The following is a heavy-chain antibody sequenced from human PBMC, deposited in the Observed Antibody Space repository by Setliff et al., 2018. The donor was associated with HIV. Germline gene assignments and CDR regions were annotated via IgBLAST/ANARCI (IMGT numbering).Heavy chain of an antibody. CDR3: AKTQTVITVYGPFDS. D-gene: IGHD4-4*01. CDR2: ISGSGNIK. J-gene: IGHJ4*02. V-gene: IGHV3-23*01. CDR1: GFSFRSYA. Sequence: GESLKISCAASGFSFRSYAVSWVRQAPGKELEWVSVISGSGNIKYYREYVKARFTVSRDNSNNTVYLQMNSLRAEDTAMCYCAKTQTVITVYGPFDSWGQGTPVTVSS.